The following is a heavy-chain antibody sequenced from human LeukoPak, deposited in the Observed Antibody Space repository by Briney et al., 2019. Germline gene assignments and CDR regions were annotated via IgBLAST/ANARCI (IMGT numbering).Heavy chain of an antibody. J-gene: IGHJ4*02. V-gene: IGHV3-7*01. Sequence: GGSLRLSCAASGFTFSSYWMSWVRQAPGKGREWVANIKQDGSEKYYVDSVKGRFTISRDNAKNSLYLQMNSLRAEDTAVYYCARWGAVAGRCLADYWGQGTLVTVSS. CDR2: IKQDGSEK. CDR3: ARWGAVAGRCLADY. CDR1: GFTFSSYW. D-gene: IGHD6-19*01.